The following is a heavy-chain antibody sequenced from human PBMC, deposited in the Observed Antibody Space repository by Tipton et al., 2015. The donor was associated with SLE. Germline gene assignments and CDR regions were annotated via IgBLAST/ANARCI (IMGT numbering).Heavy chain of an antibody. Sequence: TLSLTCAVSGGSFSGYAWSWVRQPPGKGLEWIGEVSHSRSTNYNPSLKSRGTISLDTSNNQFSLRLSSVTAADTAVYYCARHHGSGRLYGLDVWGQGTTVTVSS. CDR2: VSHSRST. CDR3: ARHHGSGRLYGLDV. D-gene: IGHD6-19*01. CDR1: GGSFSGYA. J-gene: IGHJ6*02. V-gene: IGHV4-34*01.